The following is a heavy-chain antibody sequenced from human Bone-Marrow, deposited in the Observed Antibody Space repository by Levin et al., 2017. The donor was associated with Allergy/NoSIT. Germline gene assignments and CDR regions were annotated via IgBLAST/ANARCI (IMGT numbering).Heavy chain of an antibody. CDR2: INSDASST. CDR1: GFTFNMYW. CDR3: ARVGRYDTNNFYRWWGAFDI. D-gene: IGHD3-22*01. V-gene: IGHV3-74*01. J-gene: IGHJ3*02. Sequence: GGSLRLSCAASGFTFNMYWMHWVRQVPGKGLVWVSRINSDASSTSYADSVKGRFSISRDNAKNTVYLQMNSLRAEDTAVYYCARVGRYDTNNFYRWWGAFDIWGQGTKVTVCS.